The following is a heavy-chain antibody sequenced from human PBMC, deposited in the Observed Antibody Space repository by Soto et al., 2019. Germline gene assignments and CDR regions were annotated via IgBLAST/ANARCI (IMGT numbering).Heavy chain of an antibody. V-gene: IGHV4-39*01. CDR2: VYYGGRS. J-gene: IGHJ3*02. CDR3: ARGLGITMVRGVIGRLAFDI. CDR1: SAPVSSTTYT. Sequence: PSETLSLTCTVSSAPVSSTTYTWGWIRQPPGKGLEWVASVYYGGRSYYNPSLNSRVTISVDTSKNQFSLKMTSVSAADTAVYYCARGLGITMVRGVIGRLAFDIWGQRTMVTFSS. D-gene: IGHD3-10*01.